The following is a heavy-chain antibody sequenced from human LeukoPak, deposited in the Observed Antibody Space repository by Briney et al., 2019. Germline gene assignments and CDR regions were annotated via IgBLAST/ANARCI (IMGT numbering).Heavy chain of an antibody. J-gene: IGHJ4*02. CDR2: IIPILGIA. CDR3: ARPYCGGDCRNYYFDY. V-gene: IGHV1-69*04. D-gene: IGHD2-21*01. CDR1: GGTFSSYA. Sequence: SVKVSCKASGGTFSSYAISWVRQAPGQGLEWMGRIIPILGIANYAQKFQGRVTITADKSTSTAYMELRSLRSDDTAVYYCARPYCGGDCRNYYFDYWGQGTLVTVSS.